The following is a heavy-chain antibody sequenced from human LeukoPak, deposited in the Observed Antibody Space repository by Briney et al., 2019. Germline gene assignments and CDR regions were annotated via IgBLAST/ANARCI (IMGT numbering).Heavy chain of an antibody. CDR2: IKQEGREK. CDR3: ARAKWALASSAAFWFDP. V-gene: IGHV3-7*01. D-gene: IGHD6-19*01. CDR1: GFTFSSYW. J-gene: IGHJ5*02. Sequence: GGSLRLSCAASGFTFSSYWMSGVRQAPGKGGEGVGNIKQEGREKYCVDSVKGRFAISRDHAKNSLYMQMNSLRAEDTAVYYCARAKWALASSAAFWFDPWGQGTLVTVSS.